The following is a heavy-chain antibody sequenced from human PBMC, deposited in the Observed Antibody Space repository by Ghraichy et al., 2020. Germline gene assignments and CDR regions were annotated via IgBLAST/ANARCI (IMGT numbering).Heavy chain of an antibody. CDR3: GTGSGWLKDY. CDR2: INQDGNTK. CDR1: EFTFAAKW. D-gene: IGHD6-19*01. V-gene: IGHV3-7*01. Sequence: GESLNISCEGSEFTFAAKWMGWVRQSPGKGLEWVAHINQDGNTKDYVDSVKGRFTISRDNDKKSLFLQMSNLRGEDTAVYYCGTGSGWLKDYWGQGIQVIVSS. J-gene: IGHJ4*02.